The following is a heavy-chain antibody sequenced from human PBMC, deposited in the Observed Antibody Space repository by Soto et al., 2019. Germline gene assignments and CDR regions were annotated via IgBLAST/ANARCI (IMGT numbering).Heavy chain of an antibody. D-gene: IGHD2-15*01. V-gene: IGHV4-34*01. Sequence: QVQLQQWGAGLLKPSETLSLTCAVYGGSFSGYYWCWIRQPQGKGLEWIGEIKHHGSTNYNPSLKSRVTISVDTSKNQFSLKLSSVTAADTAVYYCARVGCSGGSCYFDYWGQGTLVTVSS. CDR3: ARVGCSGGSCYFDY. J-gene: IGHJ4*02. CDR2: IKHHGST. CDR1: GGSFSGYY.